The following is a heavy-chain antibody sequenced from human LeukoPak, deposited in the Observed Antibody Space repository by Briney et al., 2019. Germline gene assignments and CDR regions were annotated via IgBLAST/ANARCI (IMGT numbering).Heavy chain of an antibody. V-gene: IGHV5-51*01. Sequence: GGSLKISCQGSGYNFRKYWMAWVRQVPGKGLEWMGMVYPADSEARSSPSFEAQVGITADRSMQRVYLQWSTLKASDTAMSYCARPYSTGRIDHYDLWGQGTMVIVSS. J-gene: IGHJ3*01. CDR3: ARPYSTGRIDHYDL. CDR2: VYPADSEA. CDR1: GYNFRKYW. D-gene: IGHD2-8*02.